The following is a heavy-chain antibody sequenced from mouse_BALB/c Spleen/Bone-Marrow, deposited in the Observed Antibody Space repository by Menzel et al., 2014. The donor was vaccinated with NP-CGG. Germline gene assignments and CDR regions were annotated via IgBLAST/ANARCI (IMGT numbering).Heavy chain of an antibody. CDR2: ISYDGSN. Sequence: EVQLQQSGPGLVKPSQSLSLTCSVTGYSITSGYYWNWIRQFPENKLEWMGYISYDGSNNYNPSLKNRISITRDTSKNQFFLKLNSVTTEDTATYDCAREGGSRAYWGQGTLVTVSA. CDR3: AREGGSRAY. CDR1: GYSITSGYY. J-gene: IGHJ3*01. D-gene: IGHD1-1*01. V-gene: IGHV3-6*02.